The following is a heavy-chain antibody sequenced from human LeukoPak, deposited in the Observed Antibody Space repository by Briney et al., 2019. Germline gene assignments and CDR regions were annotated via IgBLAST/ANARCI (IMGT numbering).Heavy chain of an antibody. V-gene: IGHV3-23*01. D-gene: IGHD3/OR15-3a*01. CDR1: GFTFSSYG. Sequence: GGALRVSCAPSGFTFSSYGMSWVRQAPGKGLAGVSSIVGSVGSTNHADSVQGRFPMSRDNSKSPLYLQMNSLRAEDTAVYYCAKVWTAYSDDYFDYWGQGTLVTVSS. J-gene: IGHJ4*02. CDR3: AKVWTAYSDDYFDY. CDR2: IVGSVGST.